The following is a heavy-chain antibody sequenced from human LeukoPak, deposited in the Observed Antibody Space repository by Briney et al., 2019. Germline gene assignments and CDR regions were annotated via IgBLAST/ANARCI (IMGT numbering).Heavy chain of an antibody. V-gene: IGHV4-39*07. CDR1: GSSISSGGYY. CDR3: ARGRGQLRFLEWLGYFDY. D-gene: IGHD3-3*01. J-gene: IGHJ4*02. CDR2: IYYSGST. Sequence: SETLSLTCTVSGSSISSGGYYWGWIRQPPGKGLEWIGSIYYSGSTNYNPSLKSRVTISVDTSKNQFSLKLSSVTAADTAVYYCARGRGQLRFLEWLGYFDYWGQGTLVTVSS.